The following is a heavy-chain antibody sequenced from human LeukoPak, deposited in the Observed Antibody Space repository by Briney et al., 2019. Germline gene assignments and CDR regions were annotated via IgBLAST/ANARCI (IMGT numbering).Heavy chain of an antibody. Sequence: PGGSLRLSCAASGFTFSSYAMHWVRQAPGKGLEWVAVISYDGSNKYYADSVKGRFTISRDNSKNTLYLQMNGLRAEDTAVYYCASSGSYSYFDYWGQGTLVTVSS. J-gene: IGHJ4*02. D-gene: IGHD3-10*01. CDR1: GFTFSSYA. CDR3: ASSGSYSYFDY. CDR2: ISYDGSNK. V-gene: IGHV3-30-3*01.